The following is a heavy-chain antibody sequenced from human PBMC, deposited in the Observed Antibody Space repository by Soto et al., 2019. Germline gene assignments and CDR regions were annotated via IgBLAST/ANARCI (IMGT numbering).Heavy chain of an antibody. Sequence: EVQLLESGGGLVQPGGSLRLSCEASGFTFSSYAMSWVCQVPGKGLEWVSAISGSGGSTYYADSVKGRFTISRDDSKNTLYLQMNSLRAEDTAVYYCAKVPGDYYDSSGYYYYFDYWGQGTLVTVSS. CDR1: GFTFSSYA. D-gene: IGHD3-22*01. J-gene: IGHJ4*02. V-gene: IGHV3-23*01. CDR3: AKVPGDYYDSSGYYYYFDY. CDR2: ISGSGGST.